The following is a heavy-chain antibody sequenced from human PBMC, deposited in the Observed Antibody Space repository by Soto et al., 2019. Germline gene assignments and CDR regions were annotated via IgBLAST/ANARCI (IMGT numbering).Heavy chain of an antibody. CDR1: GYTLTSHY. CDR2: ISPGGVSK. CDR3: ARAPSWHGLDV. J-gene: IGHJ6*02. V-gene: IGHV1-46*01. Sequence: GASVKVSCKASGYTLTSHYIHWVRQAPGQGLEWMGIISPGGVSKTYAQEFQGRITMTRDTSTSTVYMELSSLRSQDTAVYYCARAPSWHGLDVWGQGTTVTVSS.